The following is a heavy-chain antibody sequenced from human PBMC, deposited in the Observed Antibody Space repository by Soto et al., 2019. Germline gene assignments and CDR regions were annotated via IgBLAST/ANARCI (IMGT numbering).Heavy chain of an antibody. Sequence: QVQLQESGPRLVQPSGTLSLTCAVSGDSITGDNWWSWVRQPPGKGLEWIGEIHHSGATNYNPSLKSRVTISVDGSKNQFSLKLNSVTAADTAMFYCATQGFYRMGVWGRGTTVTVSS. CDR1: GDSITGDNW. CDR3: ATQGFYRMGV. J-gene: IGHJ6*02. V-gene: IGHV4-4*02. CDR2: IHHSGAT.